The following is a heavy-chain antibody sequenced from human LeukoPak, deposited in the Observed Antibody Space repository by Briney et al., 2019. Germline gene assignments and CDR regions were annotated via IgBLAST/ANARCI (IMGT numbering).Heavy chain of an antibody. J-gene: IGHJ6*02. CDR3: GKDVLAGGLDV. CDR1: GFTFSSYW. Sequence: PGGSLRLSCEAAGFTFSSYWMNWVRQAPGKGLEWVANINQDGSEKHYVDSVKGRFTISRDNAKNSLYLQMNSLRAEDTALYYCGKDVLAGGLDVWGQGTTVTVSS. V-gene: IGHV3-7*03. CDR2: INQDGSEK.